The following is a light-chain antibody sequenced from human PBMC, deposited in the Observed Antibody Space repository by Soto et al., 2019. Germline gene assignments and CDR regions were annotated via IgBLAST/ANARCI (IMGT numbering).Light chain of an antibody. Sequence: DRVIITCRASQDIRVDVGWLQQRPGHAPNLLIYAASTLRTGVPSTFTGSGSGTDFTLTINDLQPEDVATYFCLQDYDFPYTFGQGTKVDIK. CDR2: AAS. CDR3: LQDYDFPYT. CDR1: QDIRVD. V-gene: IGKV1-6*01. J-gene: IGKJ2*01.